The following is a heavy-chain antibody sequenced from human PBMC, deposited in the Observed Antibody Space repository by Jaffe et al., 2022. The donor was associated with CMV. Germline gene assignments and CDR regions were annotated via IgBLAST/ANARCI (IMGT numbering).Heavy chain of an antibody. CDR3: ARGGPVGGSDY. CDR2: IYYSGST. V-gene: IGHV4-59*01. Sequence: QVQLQESGPGLVKPSETLSLTCTVSGGSISSYYWSWIRQPPGKGLEWIGYIYYSGSTNYNPSLKSRVTISVDTSKNQFSLKLSSVTAADTAVYYCARGGPVGGSDYWGQGTLVTVSS. CDR1: GGSISSYY. D-gene: IGHD3-16*01. J-gene: IGHJ4*02.